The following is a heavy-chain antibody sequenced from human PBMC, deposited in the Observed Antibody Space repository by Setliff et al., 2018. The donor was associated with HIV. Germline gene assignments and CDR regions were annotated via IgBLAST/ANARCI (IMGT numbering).Heavy chain of an antibody. J-gene: IGHJ6*04. V-gene: IGHV5-51*01. D-gene: IGHD3-9*01. CDR2: IYPGDSET. Sequence: PGESLKISCQASGYFFLNSWIGWVCQVPGKGLEWVAVIYPGDSETRYSPSFEGQVTVSVDKSITTAYLRRSSLRASDTATYYCTKHPLRPGIAGYFYFIDAWGTGTPVTVSS. CDR1: GYFFLNSW. CDR3: TKHPLRPGIAGYFYFIDA.